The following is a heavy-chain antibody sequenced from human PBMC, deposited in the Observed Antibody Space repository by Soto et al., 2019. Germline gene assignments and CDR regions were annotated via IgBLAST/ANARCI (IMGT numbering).Heavy chain of an antibody. Sequence: QVQLVQSGAEVKKTGSSVTVSCKASGGTFSSYAISWVRQAPGQGLEWMGGIIPIFGTANYAQKFQGRVTITADESTSTDYMELSSLRSEDTAVYYCARDRHNGNAYYYYGMDVGGQGTTVTVSS. V-gene: IGHV1-69*01. CDR2: IIPIFGTA. D-gene: IGHD1-20*01. J-gene: IGHJ6*02. CDR1: GGTFSSYA. CDR3: ARDRHNGNAYYYYGMDV.